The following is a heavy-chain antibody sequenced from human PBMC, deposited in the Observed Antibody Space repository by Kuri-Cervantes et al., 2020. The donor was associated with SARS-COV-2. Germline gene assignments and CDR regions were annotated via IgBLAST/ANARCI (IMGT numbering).Heavy chain of an antibody. J-gene: IGHJ4*02. CDR2: IYHSGST. V-gene: IGHV4-38-2*02. CDR1: GYSISSGYY. Sequence: GSLRLSCTVSGYSISSGYYWGWIRQPPGKGLEWIGSIYHSGSTYYNPSLKSRVTISVDTSKNQFSLKLSSVTAADTAVYYCASSPLGGGIDYWGQGTLVTVSS. D-gene: IGHD1-26*01. CDR3: ASSPLGGGIDY.